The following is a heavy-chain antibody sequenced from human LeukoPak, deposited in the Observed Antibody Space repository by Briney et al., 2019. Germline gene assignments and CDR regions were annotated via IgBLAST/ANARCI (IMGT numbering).Heavy chain of an antibody. CDR1: GGSISSGDYY. V-gene: IGHV4-30-4*01. CDR2: IYYSGST. Sequence: SQTLSLTCTVSGGSISSGDYYWSWIRQPPGKGLEWIGYIYYSGSTNYNPSLKSRVTISVDTSKNQFSLKLSSVTAADTAVYYCARDWGYYYGSGRKYYYYGMDVWGQGTTVTVSS. D-gene: IGHD3-10*01. CDR3: ARDWGYYYGSGRKYYYYGMDV. J-gene: IGHJ6*02.